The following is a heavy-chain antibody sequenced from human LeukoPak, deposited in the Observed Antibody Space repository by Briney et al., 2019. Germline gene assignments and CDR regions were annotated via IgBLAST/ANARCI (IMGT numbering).Heavy chain of an antibody. CDR3: ASPRGYGYYFDY. CDR1: GFTFGDYA. Sequence: PGGSLRLSCTASGFTFGDYAMSWFRQAPGKGLEWVANIKQDGSEKYYVDSVKGRFTISRDNAKNSLYLQMNSLRAEDTAVYYCASPRGYGYYFDYWGQGTLVTVYS. CDR2: IKQDGSEK. D-gene: IGHD5-12*01. V-gene: IGHV3-7*01. J-gene: IGHJ4*02.